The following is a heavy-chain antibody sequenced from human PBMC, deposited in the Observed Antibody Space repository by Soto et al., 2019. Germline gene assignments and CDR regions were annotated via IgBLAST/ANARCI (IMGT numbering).Heavy chain of an antibody. V-gene: IGHV3-73*01. CDR3: TRHVDCSGGSCYSGYYYYMDV. J-gene: IGHJ6*03. CDR1: GFTFSDSA. Sequence: EVQLVESGGGLVQPGWSLKLSCAASGFTFSDSAMHWVRQASGKGLEWVGRIRSKPNTDATAYAASVKGRFTIPRDDSKNTAYLQMNSLKTEDTAVYYCTRHVDCSGGSCYSGYYYYMDVWGKGTTVTVSS. D-gene: IGHD2-15*01. CDR2: IRSKPNTDAT.